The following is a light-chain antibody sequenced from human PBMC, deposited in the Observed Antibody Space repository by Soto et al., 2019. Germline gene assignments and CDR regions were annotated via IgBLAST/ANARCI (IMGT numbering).Light chain of an antibody. CDR3: QQADTFPLT. J-gene: IGKJ4*01. V-gene: IGKV1-12*01. CDR1: QGISSW. Sequence: DIQMTQSPSSVSASVGDRVTITCRASQGISSWVAWYQQKPGKAPNLLIYAASSLQSGVPSRFSGNGSGTEFTLTISSRQPEDFATYYCQQADTFPLTFGGGTKVEIK. CDR2: AAS.